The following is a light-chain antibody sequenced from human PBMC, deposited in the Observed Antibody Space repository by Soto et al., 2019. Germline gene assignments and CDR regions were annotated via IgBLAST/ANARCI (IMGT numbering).Light chain of an antibody. J-gene: IGKJ3*01. CDR2: GAS. CDR1: QSVSSSY. CDR3: HQYGNSPLFT. Sequence: EIVVTKSPGTMSLSPGDIATLSCRASQSVSSSYLAWYQQKPCQAAKLLIYGASSSSTRFPDWFSGSGSVTDFTPTISRLEHEDYAVYYCHQYGNSPLFTFGPGTKVDIK. V-gene: IGKV3-20*01.